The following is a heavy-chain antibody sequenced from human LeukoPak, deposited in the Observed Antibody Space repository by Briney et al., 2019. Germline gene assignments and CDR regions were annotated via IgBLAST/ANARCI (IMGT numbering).Heavy chain of an antibody. CDR2: IQYDGSKK. V-gene: IGHV3-33*05. D-gene: IGHD4-17*01. Sequence: GLSLRLSCALSGFRTYGMHWVRQGPGQGLEWVAAIQYDGSKKYYADPVKGRFIIFRDDSKNTVDLQMNSLRADDTAVYYCARDPATVTSYFDYWGQGNLVTVSS. CDR3: ARDPATVTSYFDY. J-gene: IGHJ4*02. CDR1: GFRTYG.